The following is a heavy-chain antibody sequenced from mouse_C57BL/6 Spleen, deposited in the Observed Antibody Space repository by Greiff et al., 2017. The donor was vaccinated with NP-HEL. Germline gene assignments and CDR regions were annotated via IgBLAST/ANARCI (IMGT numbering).Heavy chain of an antibody. D-gene: IGHD1-1*01. Sequence: QVQLQQPGAELVKPGASVKMSCKASGYTFTSYWITWVKQRPGQGLEWIGDIYPGSGSTNYNEKFKSKATLTVDTSSSSAYMQLSSLTSEDSAVYYCARWGGLLPGFAYWGQGTLVTVSA. CDR3: ARWGGLLPGFAY. V-gene: IGHV1-55*01. CDR1: GYTFTSYW. J-gene: IGHJ3*01. CDR2: IYPGSGST.